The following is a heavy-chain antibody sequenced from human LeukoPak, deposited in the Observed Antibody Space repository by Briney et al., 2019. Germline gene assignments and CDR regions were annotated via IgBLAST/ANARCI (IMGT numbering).Heavy chain of an antibody. CDR2: IYDTGST. CDR1: GGSISSGNW. CDR3: QSRFLEWLLDY. J-gene: IGHJ4*02. Sequence: SETLSLTCAVSGGSISSGNWWSWVRQPPGKGLGWIGSIYDTGSTFYNPSLKSRVIISVDTSKNQFSLKLSSVTAADTAVYYCQSRFLEWLLDYWGQGTLVTVSS. D-gene: IGHD3-3*01. V-gene: IGHV4-4*02.